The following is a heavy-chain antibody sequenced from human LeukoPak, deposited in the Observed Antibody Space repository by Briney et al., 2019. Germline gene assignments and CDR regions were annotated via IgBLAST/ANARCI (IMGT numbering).Heavy chain of an antibody. D-gene: IGHD6-19*01. CDR2: IYYSGSA. CDR1: GGSISSYY. V-gene: IGHV4-59*08. CDR3: ARGSAWYFY. J-gene: IGHJ4*02. Sequence: SETLSLTCTVSGGSISSYYWSWIRQPPGKGLEWIGYIYYSGSANYNPSLKSRVTISVDTSKNQFSLKLNSVTAADTAVYFCARGSAWYFYWGQGTLVTVSS.